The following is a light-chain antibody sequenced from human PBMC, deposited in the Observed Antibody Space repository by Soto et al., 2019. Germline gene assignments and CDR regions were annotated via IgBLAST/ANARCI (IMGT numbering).Light chain of an antibody. CDR2: AAS. CDR3: QQYNSYSSLT. V-gene: IGKV1-5*01. J-gene: IGKJ4*01. CDR1: QTISSH. Sequence: DIQMTQSPSSLSASVGDRVIITCRASQTISSHLNWYQQKPGKAPNLLVYAASNLQSGVPSRFSGSGWGTEFILSINSLQPDDFATYYCQQYNSYSSLTFGGGTKVDIK.